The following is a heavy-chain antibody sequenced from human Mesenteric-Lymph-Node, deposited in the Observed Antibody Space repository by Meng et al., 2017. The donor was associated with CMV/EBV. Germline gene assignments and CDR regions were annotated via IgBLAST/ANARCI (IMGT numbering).Heavy chain of an antibody. V-gene: IGHV3-30*04. CDR1: GFTFSSYA. Sequence: GGSLRLSCAASGFTFSSYAMHWVRQAPGKGLEWVAVISYDGSNKYYADSVKGRFTISRDNSKNTLYLQMNSLRAEDTAVYYCARDPLLGWGFDPWGQGTLVTVSS. CDR3: ARDPLLGWGFDP. J-gene: IGHJ5*02. D-gene: IGHD3-16*01. CDR2: ISYDGSNK.